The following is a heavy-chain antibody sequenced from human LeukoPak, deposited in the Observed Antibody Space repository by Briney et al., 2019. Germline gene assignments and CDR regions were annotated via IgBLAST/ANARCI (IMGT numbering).Heavy chain of an antibody. CDR1: GGSISSGGYY. Sequence: SETLSLTCTVSGGSISSGGYYWSWIRQHPGKGLEWIGYIYYSGSTYYNPSLKSRVTISVDTSKNQFSLKLSSVTAADTAVYYCARGVTMTTVTNTSTYYFDYWGQGTLVTVSS. CDR3: ARGVTMTTVTNTSTYYFDY. J-gene: IGHJ4*02. CDR2: IYYSGST. D-gene: IGHD4-17*01. V-gene: IGHV4-31*03.